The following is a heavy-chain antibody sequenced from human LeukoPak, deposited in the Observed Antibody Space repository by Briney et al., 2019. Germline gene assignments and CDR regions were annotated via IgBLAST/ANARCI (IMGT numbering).Heavy chain of an antibody. CDR2: IYYSGST. CDR3: ARGNWNYVPFDY. V-gene: IGHV4-31*03. D-gene: IGHD1-7*01. Sequence: SETLSLTCTVSGGSISSGGYYWSWIRQHPGTGLEWIGYIYYSGSTYYNPSLKSRVTISVDTSKNQFSLKLSSVTAADTAVYYCARGNWNYVPFDYWGQGTLVTVSS. J-gene: IGHJ4*02. CDR1: GGSISSGGYY.